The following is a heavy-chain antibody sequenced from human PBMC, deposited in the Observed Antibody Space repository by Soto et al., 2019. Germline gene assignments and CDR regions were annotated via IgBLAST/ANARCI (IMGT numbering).Heavy chain of an antibody. J-gene: IGHJ6*02. CDR3: ARHPPPTYSSSWYNYYGMDV. Sequence: PGESLKISCKGSGYSFSNYWIGWARQMPGRGLESLGIIYPGDSRTMYSPSFQGHVTISADKSISTAYLQWSSLKASDTAMYYCARHPPPTYSSSWYNYYGMDVWGQGTTVTVSS. CDR1: GYSFSNYW. CDR2: IYPGDSRT. V-gene: IGHV5-51*01. D-gene: IGHD6-13*01.